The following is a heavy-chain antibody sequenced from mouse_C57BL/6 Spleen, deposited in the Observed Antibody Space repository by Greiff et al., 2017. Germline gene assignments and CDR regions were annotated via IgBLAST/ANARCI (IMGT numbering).Heavy chain of an antibody. J-gene: IGHJ1*03. CDR2: INPYNGDT. CDR3: ARGGIYYGNLRGYFDV. Sequence: VQLQQSGPELVKPGDSVKISCKASGYSFTGYFMNWVMQSHGKSLEWIGRINPYNGDTFYNQKFKGKATLTVDKSSSTAHMELRSLTSEDSAVYYWARGGIYYGNLRGYFDVWGTGTAVTVSS. V-gene: IGHV1-20*01. D-gene: IGHD2-1*01. CDR1: GYSFTGYF.